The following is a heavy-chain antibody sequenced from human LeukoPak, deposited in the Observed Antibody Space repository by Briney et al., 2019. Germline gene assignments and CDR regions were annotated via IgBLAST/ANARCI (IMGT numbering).Heavy chain of an antibody. CDR1: GFNFINHY. D-gene: IGHD6-13*01. V-gene: IGHV3-7*01. CDR3: ARDIEAAGLFLDY. CDR2: IKPDGSEK. J-gene: IGHJ4*02. Sequence: PGGSLRLSCSASGFNFINHYMSWVRQAPGKGLECVAKIKPDGSEKYYVDSVKGRLTISRDNSKNSLFLHLNSLRAEDTAVYYCARDIEAAGLFLDYWGQGTLVTVSS.